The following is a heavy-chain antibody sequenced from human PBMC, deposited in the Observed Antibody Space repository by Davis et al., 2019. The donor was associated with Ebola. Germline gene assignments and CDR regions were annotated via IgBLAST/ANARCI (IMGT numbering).Heavy chain of an antibody. J-gene: IGHJ4*03. D-gene: IGHD3-3*02. CDR1: GYTFTDYY. CDR2: INPNTGDT. V-gene: IGHV1-2*06. CDR3: ARDPPTHFCASATCYLAY. Sequence: AASVKVSCKASGYTFTDYYLHWVRQVPGQGLEWMGRINPNTGDTNYAQKFQGRVTMTRDASTRTAYMELSGLRSDDTSTFYCARDPPTHFCASATCYLAYWGQGTLVTVSS.